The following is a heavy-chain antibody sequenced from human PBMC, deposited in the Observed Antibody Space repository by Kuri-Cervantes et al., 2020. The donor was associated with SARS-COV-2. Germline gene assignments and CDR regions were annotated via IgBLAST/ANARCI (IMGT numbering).Heavy chain of an antibody. CDR1: GFTFSSYE. CDR2: ISNTGDTI. Sequence: GESLKISCAASGFTFSSYEMNWVRQTPGKGLEWVSYISNTGDTIYYADSVKGRFTISRDNAKNPLYPQMNSLRAEDTAVYYCTRWRVGAKTWGQGTLVTVSS. V-gene: IGHV3-48*03. J-gene: IGHJ4*02. CDR3: TRWRVGAKT. D-gene: IGHD1-26*01.